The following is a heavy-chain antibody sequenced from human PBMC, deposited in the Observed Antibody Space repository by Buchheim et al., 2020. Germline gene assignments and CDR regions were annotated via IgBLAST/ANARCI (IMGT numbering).Heavy chain of an antibody. J-gene: IGHJ4*02. Sequence: EVQLVESGGDLVQPGGSLRLSCAVSGFTFSRAAMTWVRQAPGKGLQWVSSIDIGGDKTYYADSVEGRFSISRDNSKSTLYPQMNSLRAEDTAVYYCAKEIRPNDYWGQGTL. CDR1: GFTFSRAA. D-gene: IGHD1-1*01. CDR3: AKEIRPNDY. CDR2: IDIGGDKT. V-gene: IGHV3-23*04.